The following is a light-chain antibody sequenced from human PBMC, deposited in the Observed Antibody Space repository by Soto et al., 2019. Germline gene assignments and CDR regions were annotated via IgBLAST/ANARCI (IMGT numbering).Light chain of an antibody. J-gene: IGKJ4*01. CDR1: ETITDF. V-gene: IGKV1-39*01. CDR2: SAS. Sequence: DIQMTQSPPSLSASVGERVTITCRASETITDFLNWYQLKPGKAPKLLIYSASNLQPGVPSRFSGSGYETDFTLTLSGRQHADSATYYCQQNFSHFVPFGAGTKVEV. CDR3: QQNFSHFVP.